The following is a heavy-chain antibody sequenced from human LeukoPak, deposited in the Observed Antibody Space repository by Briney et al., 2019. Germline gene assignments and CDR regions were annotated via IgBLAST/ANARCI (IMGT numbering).Heavy chain of an antibody. CDR2: ISYDGSNK. V-gene: IGHV3-30-3*01. CDR3: ARVEYGGPRSAFDI. Sequence: GGSLRLSCVASGFTFSSYAMHWVRQAPGKGLEWVAVISYDGSNKYHADSVKGRFTISRDNSKNTLYLQMNSLRAEDTAVYYCARVEYGGPRSAFDIWGQGTIVTVSS. D-gene: IGHD4-23*01. CDR1: GFTFSSYA. J-gene: IGHJ3*02.